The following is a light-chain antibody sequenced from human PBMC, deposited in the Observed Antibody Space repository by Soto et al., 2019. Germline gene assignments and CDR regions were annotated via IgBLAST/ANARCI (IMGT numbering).Light chain of an antibody. CDR2: DAS. J-gene: IGKJ3*01. CDR1: QSVSSY. CDR3: QQRSNWPFT. Sequence: EIVLTQSPATLSLSPGERATLSCRASQSVSSYLAWYQQKPGQAPRLLIYDASNRATGIPARFSGSGSGTDFTLTISSLEPEDFAVDYCQQRSNWPFTFGPGTKLDIK. V-gene: IGKV3-11*01.